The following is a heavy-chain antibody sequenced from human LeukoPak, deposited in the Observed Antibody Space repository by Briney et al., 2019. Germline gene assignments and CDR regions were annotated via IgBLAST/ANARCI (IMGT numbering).Heavy chain of an antibody. CDR2: IIPIFGTA. D-gene: IGHD2-2*01. J-gene: IGHJ4*02. CDR3: ARGPTYHSFDY. V-gene: IGHV1-69*13. Sequence: SVKVSCKASGGTFSSYSVSWVRQAPGQGLEWMGGIIPIFGTANYAQKFQGRVTVTADESTSTAYMELSSLRSEDTAVYYCARGPTYHSFDYWGQGTLVTVSS. CDR1: GGTFSSYS.